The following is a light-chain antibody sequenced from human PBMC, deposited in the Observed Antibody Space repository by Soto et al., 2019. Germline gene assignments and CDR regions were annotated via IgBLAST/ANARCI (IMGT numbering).Light chain of an antibody. CDR1: SGHSSYA. CDR3: SSYTNSNTLWV. CDR2: LNNDGSH. Sequence: QPVLTQSPSASASLGASVKLTCTLSSGHSSYAIAWHQKQPGKGPRYLMDLNNDGSHTKGDGIPDRFSGSSSGADRYLIISSLQSEDEADYYCSSYTNSNTLWVFGGGTQLTVL. J-gene: IGLJ3*02. V-gene: IGLV4-69*01.